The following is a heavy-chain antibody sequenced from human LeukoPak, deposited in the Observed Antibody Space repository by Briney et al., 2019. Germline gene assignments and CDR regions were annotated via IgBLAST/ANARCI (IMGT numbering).Heavy chain of an antibody. Sequence: SETLSLTCTVSGGSISSYYWSWIRQPPGKGLEWIGYIYYSGSTNYNPSLKSRVTISVDTSKNQFSLKLSSVTAAGTAVYYCARPRQQLVGWFDPWGQGTLVTVSS. CDR3: ARPRQQLVGWFDP. CDR1: GGSISSYY. CDR2: IYYSGST. D-gene: IGHD6-13*01. J-gene: IGHJ5*02. V-gene: IGHV4-59*08.